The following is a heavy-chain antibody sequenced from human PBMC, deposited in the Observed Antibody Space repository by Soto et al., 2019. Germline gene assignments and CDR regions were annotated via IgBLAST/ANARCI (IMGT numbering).Heavy chain of an antibody. CDR1: GFTFSGYA. CDR2: ISYDGSNK. Sequence: PGGSLRLGCAASGFTFSGYAMHWVRQAPGKGRGWVAVISYDGSNKYYADSVKGRFTISRDNSKNTLYLQMNSLRAEDTAVYYCASTGSYYDFWSDPYYYRGMDVWGQATTVTVPS. V-gene: IGHV3-30-3*01. CDR3: ASTGSYYDFWSDPYYYRGMDV. D-gene: IGHD3-3*01. J-gene: IGHJ6*02.